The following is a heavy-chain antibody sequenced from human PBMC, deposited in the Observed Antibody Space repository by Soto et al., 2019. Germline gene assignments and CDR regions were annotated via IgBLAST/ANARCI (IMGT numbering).Heavy chain of an antibody. V-gene: IGHV4-38-2*01. J-gene: IGHJ3*02. D-gene: IGHD3-22*01. CDR1: GYSISSGYY. CDR2: IYHSGST. CDR3: ARVSSTACYYDSSGCQSDAFDI. Sequence: SETLSLTCAVSGYSISSGYYWCFIRQPPGKGLECIGSIYHSGSTYYNPSLKSRVTISVDTSKNQFSLKLSSVTAADTAVYYCARVSSTACYYDSSGCQSDAFDIWGQGTMVTVSS.